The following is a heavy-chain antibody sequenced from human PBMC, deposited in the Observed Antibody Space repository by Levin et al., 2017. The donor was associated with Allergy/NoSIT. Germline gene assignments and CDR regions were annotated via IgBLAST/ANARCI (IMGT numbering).Heavy chain of an antibody. CDR2: ISGSGGST. D-gene: IGHD2-15*01. CDR3: AKGDRAPIPDIGY. V-gene: IGHV3-23*01. J-gene: IGHJ4*02. Sequence: PSETLSLTCAASGFTFSSYAMSWVRQAPGKGLEWVSAISGSGGSTYYADSVKGRFTISRDNSKNTLYLQMNSLRAEDTAVYYCAKGDRAPIPDIGYWGQGTLVTVSS. CDR1: GFTFSSYA.